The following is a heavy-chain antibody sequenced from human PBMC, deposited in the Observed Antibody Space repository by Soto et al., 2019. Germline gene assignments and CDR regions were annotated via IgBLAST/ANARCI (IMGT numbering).Heavy chain of an antibody. J-gene: IGHJ4*01. CDR3: AREGQCLVLSFDY. CDR1: GCTFPSYG. V-gene: IGHV1-18*01. Sequence: AAVKSSCTASGCTFPSYGISWVRQAPGQGLEWMGWISAYNGNTNYAQKLQGRVTMTTDTSTSTAYMELRSLRSDDTAVYYCAREGQCLVLSFDYWGHLTPFPVS. D-gene: IGHD6-19*01. CDR2: ISAYNGNT.